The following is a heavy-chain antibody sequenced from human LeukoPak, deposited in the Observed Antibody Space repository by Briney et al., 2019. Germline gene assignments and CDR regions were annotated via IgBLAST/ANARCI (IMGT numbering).Heavy chain of an antibody. J-gene: IGHJ4*02. CDR3: TRDLPVPSLVRGIIIYGLIDY. CDR2: IIPIFGTA. CDR1: GGTFSSYA. Sequence: ASVKVSCKASGGTFSSYAISWVRQAPGQGLEWMGGIIPIFGTANYAQKFQGRVTITTDESTSTAYMELSSLRSEDTALYYCTRDLPVPSLVRGIIIYGLIDYWGQGTLVAVSS. V-gene: IGHV1-69*05. D-gene: IGHD3-10*01.